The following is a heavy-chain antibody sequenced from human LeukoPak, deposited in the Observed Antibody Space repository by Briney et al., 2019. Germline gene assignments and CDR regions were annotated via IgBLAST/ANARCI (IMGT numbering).Heavy chain of an antibody. CDR2: ISSSGYTI. Sequence: GGSLRLSCAASGFTFSDYYMSWICQAPGKGLEWLSYISSSGYTIYYADSVKGRFTISRDNAKNSLYLQMNSLRAEDAAVYYCARKEYSSSWYAIDYWGQGTLVTVSS. D-gene: IGHD6-13*01. CDR1: GFTFSDYY. CDR3: ARKEYSSSWYAIDY. J-gene: IGHJ4*02. V-gene: IGHV3-11*01.